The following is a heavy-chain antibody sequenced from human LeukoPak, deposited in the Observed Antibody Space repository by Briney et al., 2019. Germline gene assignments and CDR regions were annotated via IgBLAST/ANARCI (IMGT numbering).Heavy chain of an antibody. V-gene: IGHV3-23*01. D-gene: IGHD2-21*01. CDR3: AKDWSIRTAFDY. CDR1: GFIFSGYA. J-gene: IGHJ4*02. Sequence: GGSLRLSCAASGFIFSGYAMSWVRQAPGKGLEWVSAISGSGGSTYYADSVKGRFTISRDNSKNTLYLQMNSLRAEDTAVYYCAKDWSIRTAFDYWGQGTLVTVSS. CDR2: ISGSGGST.